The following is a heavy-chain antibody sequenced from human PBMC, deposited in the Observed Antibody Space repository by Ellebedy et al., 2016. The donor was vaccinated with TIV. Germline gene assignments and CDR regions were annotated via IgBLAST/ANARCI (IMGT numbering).Heavy chain of an antibody. CDR3: ARAKAFDY. Sequence: GSLRLXXAVYGGSFSGYYWSWIRQPPGKGLEWIGEINHSGSTNYNPSLKSRVTISVDTSKNQFSLKLSSVTAADTAVYYCARAKAFDYWGQGTLVTVSS. CDR2: INHSGST. V-gene: IGHV4-34*01. CDR1: GGSFSGYY. J-gene: IGHJ4*02.